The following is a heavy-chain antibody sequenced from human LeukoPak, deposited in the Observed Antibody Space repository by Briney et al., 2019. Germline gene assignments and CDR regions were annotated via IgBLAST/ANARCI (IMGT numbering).Heavy chain of an antibody. CDR2: ISSSSSYI. Sequence: PGGSLRLSCAASGFTFDNYAMSWVRQAPGKGLEWVSSISSSSSYIYYADSVKGRFTISRDNAKNSLYLQMNSLRAEDTAVYYCAREKISFGWSGYVHDYFDYWGQGTLVTVSS. D-gene: IGHD3-3*01. CDR3: AREKISFGWSGYVHDYFDY. V-gene: IGHV3-21*01. CDR1: GFTFDNYA. J-gene: IGHJ4*02.